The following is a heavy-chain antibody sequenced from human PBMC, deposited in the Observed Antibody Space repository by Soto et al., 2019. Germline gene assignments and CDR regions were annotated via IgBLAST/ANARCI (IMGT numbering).Heavy chain of an antibody. D-gene: IGHD2-2*01. CDR3: ARLYCSSSSCYSVGAFDI. Sequence: QPGGSLRLSCAASRFTFSSYGMHWFRQAPGKGLEWVALVWFDGSDKYYTDSVKGRFTISRDNSKNTLYLQMNSLRAEDTAVYYCARLYCSSSSCYSVGAFDIWGQGTMVTVSS. J-gene: IGHJ3*02. V-gene: IGHV3-33*01. CDR2: VWFDGSDK. CDR1: RFTFSSYG.